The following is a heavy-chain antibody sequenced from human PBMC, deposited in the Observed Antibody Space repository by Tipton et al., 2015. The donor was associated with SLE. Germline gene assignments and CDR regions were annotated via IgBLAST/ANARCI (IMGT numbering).Heavy chain of an antibody. CDR3: ARSAIFGVIMGGYFDY. Sequence: TLSLTCTVSGGSFSSYYWSWIRQPAGKGLEWIGRIYTSGSTNYNPSLKSRVTMSVDTSKNQFSLKLSSVTAADTAVYYCARSAIFGVIMGGYFDYWGQGTLVTVSS. CDR1: GGSFSSYY. J-gene: IGHJ4*02. D-gene: IGHD3-3*01. V-gene: IGHV4-4*07. CDR2: IYTSGST.